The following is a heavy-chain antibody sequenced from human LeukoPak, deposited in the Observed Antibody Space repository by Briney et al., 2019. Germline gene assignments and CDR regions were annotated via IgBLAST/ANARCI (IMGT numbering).Heavy chain of an antibody. CDR3: ARSNQADDY. CDR2: INPGGSSI. CDR1: GFTFSSYW. Sequence: GESLRLSCAASGFTFSSYWMHWVRQVPGKGLVWVARINPGGSSITYADSVKGRFTISRDNAKNTLYLQMDSLRAEDTGVYYCARSNQADDYWGQGTLVTVSS. D-gene: IGHD1-14*01. J-gene: IGHJ4*02. V-gene: IGHV3-74*01.